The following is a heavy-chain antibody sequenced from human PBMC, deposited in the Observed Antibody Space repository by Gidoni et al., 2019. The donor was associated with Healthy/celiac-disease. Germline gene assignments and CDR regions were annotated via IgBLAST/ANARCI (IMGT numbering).Heavy chain of an antibody. CDR2: IYWDDDK. CDR3: ARSYDFWSGYPYYFDY. CDR1: GFSLSTSGVG. Sequence: QITLKESGPTLVKPTQTLTLTCPFSGFSLSTSGVGVGWIRQPPGKALEWLALIYWDDDKRYSPSLKSRLTITKDTSKNQVVLTMTNMDPVDTATYYCARSYDFWSGYPYYFDYWGQGTLVTVSS. J-gene: IGHJ4*02. V-gene: IGHV2-5*02. D-gene: IGHD3-3*01.